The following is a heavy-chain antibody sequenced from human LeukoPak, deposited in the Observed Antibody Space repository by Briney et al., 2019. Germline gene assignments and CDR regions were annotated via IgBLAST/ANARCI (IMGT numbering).Heavy chain of an antibody. D-gene: IGHD5-18*01. CDR1: GGSTSSYY. CDR3: ARAPNPGYSYGRYYFDY. J-gene: IGHJ4*02. V-gene: IGHV4-59*01. Sequence: SETLSLTCTVSGGSTSSYYWSWIRQPPGKGLEWIGYIYYSGSTNYNPSLKSRVTISVDTSKNQFSLKLSSVTAADTAVYYCARAPNPGYSYGRYYFDYWGQGTLVTVSS. CDR2: IYYSGST.